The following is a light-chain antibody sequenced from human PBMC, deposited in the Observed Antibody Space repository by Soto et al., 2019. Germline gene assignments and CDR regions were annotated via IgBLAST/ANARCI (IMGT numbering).Light chain of an antibody. CDR2: EVS. Sequence: QSALTQPPSASGSPGQSVTISCTGTSSDVGGYNYVSWYQQHPGKAPKLMIYEVSKRPSGVPDRFSGSKSGNTASLTVSGLQAEDEADYYSSSYAGSKIYVFGTGTKLTVL. CDR1: SSDVGGYNY. J-gene: IGLJ1*01. V-gene: IGLV2-8*01. CDR3: SSYAGSKIYV.